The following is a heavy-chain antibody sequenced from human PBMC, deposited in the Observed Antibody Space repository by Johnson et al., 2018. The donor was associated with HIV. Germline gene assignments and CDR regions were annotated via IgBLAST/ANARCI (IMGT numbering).Heavy chain of an antibody. CDR2: IKCDGSEK. D-gene: IGHD2-8*02. J-gene: IGHJ3*02. Sequence: VQLVESGGGVVQPGGSLRVSCGASGFTFSSSWMHWVCQAPEKGLEWVADIKCDGSEKYYVDSVKGRFTISRDNAKNSLYLQMNSLRAEDTAVYYCARGPSQLYWPDVAFDIWGQGTTVTVSS. CDR1: GFTFSSSW. V-gene: IGHV3-52*01. CDR3: ARGPSQLYWPDVAFDI.